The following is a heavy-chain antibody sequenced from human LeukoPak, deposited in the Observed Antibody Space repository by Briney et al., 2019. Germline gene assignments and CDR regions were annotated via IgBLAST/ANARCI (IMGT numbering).Heavy chain of an antibody. CDR1: GGSISSGDYY. Sequence: PSQTLSLTCTVSGGSISSGDYYWSWIRQPPGKGLEWIGYIYYSGSTYYNPSLKSRVTISVDTSKNQFSLKLSSVTAADTAVYYCARLWYSGSYYSSFPKNYYYYGMDVWGQGTTVTVSS. CDR2: IYYSGST. J-gene: IGHJ6*02. D-gene: IGHD1-26*01. V-gene: IGHV4-30-4*01. CDR3: ARLWYSGSYYSSFPKNYYYYGMDV.